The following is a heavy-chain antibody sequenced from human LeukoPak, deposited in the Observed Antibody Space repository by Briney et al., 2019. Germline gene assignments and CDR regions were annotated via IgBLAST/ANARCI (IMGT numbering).Heavy chain of an antibody. CDR1: GGTFSSYT. V-gene: IGHV1-69*02. CDR2: IIPILGIA. D-gene: IGHD1-1*01. J-gene: IGHJ2*01. Sequence: SVKVSCKASGGTFSSYTISWVGQAPGQGLEWMGRIIPILGIANYAQKFQGRVTITADKSTSTAYMELSRLRSEDTAVYYCARSPTWNAWYLDLWGRGTLVTVSS. CDR3: ARSPTWNAWYLDL.